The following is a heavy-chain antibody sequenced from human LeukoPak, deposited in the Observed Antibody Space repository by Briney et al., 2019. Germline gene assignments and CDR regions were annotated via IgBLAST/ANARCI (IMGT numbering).Heavy chain of an antibody. CDR3: ARDHGDYSFDN. Sequence: GGSLRLSCAASGFTFSSYALSWVRQAPGKGLGWVSAISGSGASTYYADSVKGRFTISRDNSENTLYLQMNSLRADDTAVYYCARDHGDYSFDNWGQGTLVTVCS. CDR1: GFTFSSYA. CDR2: ISGSGAST. D-gene: IGHD4-17*01. V-gene: IGHV3-23*01. J-gene: IGHJ4*02.